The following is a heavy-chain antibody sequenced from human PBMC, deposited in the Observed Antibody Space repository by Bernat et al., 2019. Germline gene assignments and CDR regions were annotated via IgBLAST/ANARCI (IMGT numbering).Heavy chain of an antibody. D-gene: IGHD1-26*01. J-gene: IGHJ4*02. Sequence: VQLVESGGGVVQPGRSLRLSCAASGFTFSSYAMSWVRQAPGKGLEWVSAISGSGGSTYYADSVKGRFTISRDNSKNTLYLQMNSLRAEDTAVYYCAGCPMIVGARKSDYWGQGTLVTVSS. CDR3: AGCPMIVGARKSDY. V-gene: IGHV3-23*04. CDR2: ISGSGGST. CDR1: GFTFSSYA.